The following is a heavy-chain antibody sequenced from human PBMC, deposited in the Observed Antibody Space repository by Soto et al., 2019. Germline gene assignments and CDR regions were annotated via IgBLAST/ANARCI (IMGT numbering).Heavy chain of an antibody. D-gene: IGHD3-10*01. CDR1: GFTFSSYG. Sequence: GGSLRLSCAASGFTFSSYGMHWVHQAPGKGLEWVAVIWYDGSNKYYADSVKGRFTISRDNSKNTLYLQMNSLRAEDTAVYYCARSITMVRGVIITDYFDYWGQGTLVTVSS. CDR3: ARSITMVRGVIITDYFDY. J-gene: IGHJ4*02. CDR2: IWYDGSNK. V-gene: IGHV3-33*01.